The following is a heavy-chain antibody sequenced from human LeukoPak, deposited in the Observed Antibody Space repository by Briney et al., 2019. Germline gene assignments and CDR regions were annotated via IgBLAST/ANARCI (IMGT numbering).Heavy chain of an antibody. J-gene: IGHJ4*02. Sequence: ASVKVSCKASGYSFASYGITWVRQAPGQGLEWMGWITAYNGDTKYAQKFQGRLTMTTDTSTSTAYMELRSLRSDDTAVYYCARDRPLHCSGGSCYSFYFDYWGQGTLVTVSS. V-gene: IGHV1-18*01. D-gene: IGHD2-15*01. CDR1: GYSFASYG. CDR2: ITAYNGDT. CDR3: ARDRPLHCSGGSCYSFYFDY.